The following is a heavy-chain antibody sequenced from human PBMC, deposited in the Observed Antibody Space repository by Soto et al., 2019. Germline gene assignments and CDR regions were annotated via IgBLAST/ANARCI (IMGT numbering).Heavy chain of an antibody. Sequence: TGGSLRLSCRASVFTFRDYAMSWFRQAPGKGLEWVGFIRSKAYGGTVVYAASVKGRFTISRDDSKSIAYLQMNSLKTEDTAVYYCSTNYYDSRGYDNWFDPWGQGTLVTVSS. D-gene: IGHD3-22*01. CDR3: STNYYDSRGYDNWFDP. J-gene: IGHJ5*02. CDR2: IRSKAYGGTV. V-gene: IGHV3-49*03. CDR1: VFTFRDYA.